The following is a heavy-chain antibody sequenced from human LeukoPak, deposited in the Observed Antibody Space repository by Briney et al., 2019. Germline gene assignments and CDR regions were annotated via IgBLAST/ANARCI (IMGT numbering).Heavy chain of an antibody. D-gene: IGHD2-2*02. V-gene: IGHV1-18*01. CDR1: GYTFTTYG. J-gene: IGHJ4*02. CDR3: ARELYGRFEH. Sequence: ASLKVSCKASGYTFTTYGISWVRQAPGQGLECMGWINPYNGNTNYAQKLQGRVTMTTDTTTSTAYMELGSLRSDDTAVYYCARELYGRFEHWGQGTLVTVSS. CDR2: INPYNGNT.